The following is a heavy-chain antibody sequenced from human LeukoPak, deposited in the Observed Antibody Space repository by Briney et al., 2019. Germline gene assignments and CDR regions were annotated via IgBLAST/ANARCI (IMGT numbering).Heavy chain of an antibody. Sequence: PGGSLRLSCADSGFTFSSYAMHWVRQAPGKGLEWVAVISDDGSSRYYADSVKGRFTISRDNSKNTLYLQMNSLRAEDTAVYYCARDDGRSGYSSGYYFDFWGQGTLVTVSS. J-gene: IGHJ4*02. V-gene: IGHV3-30*04. CDR2: ISDDGSSR. CDR1: GFTFSSYA. D-gene: IGHD5-18*01. CDR3: ARDDGRSGYSSGYYFDF.